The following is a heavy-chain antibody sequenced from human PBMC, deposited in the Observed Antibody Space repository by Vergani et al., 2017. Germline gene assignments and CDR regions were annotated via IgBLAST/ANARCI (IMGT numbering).Heavy chain of an antibody. CDR1: GFTFSSYA. CDR3: AKVVRRYSSSWQEFDY. D-gene: IGHD6-13*01. Sequence: EVQLLESGGGLVQPGGSLRLSCAASGFTFSSYAMSWVRQAPGKGLEWVSAISGSGGSTYYADSVKGRFTMSRDNSKNTLYLQMNSLRAEDTAVYYCAKVVRRYSSSWQEFDYWGQGTLVTVSS. CDR2: ISGSGGST. V-gene: IGHV3-23*01. J-gene: IGHJ4*02.